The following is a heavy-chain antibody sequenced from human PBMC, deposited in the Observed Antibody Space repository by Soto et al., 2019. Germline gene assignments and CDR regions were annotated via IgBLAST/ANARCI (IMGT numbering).Heavy chain of an antibody. Sequence: EVQLLESGGGLVQPGGALRLSCVASSGFTFTYYSMSWVRQAPGKGLEWVARISGRGDQTYYTDAVKGRFTISRDNFKSTLYLQINSLRANDTTVYYSADSVAAATHYDYYEIDVWGQGTTVTLSS. V-gene: IGHV3-23*01. D-gene: IGHD2-2*01. J-gene: IGHJ6*02. CDR3: ADSVAAATHYDYYEIDV. CDR1: GFTFTYYS. CDR2: ISGRGDQT.